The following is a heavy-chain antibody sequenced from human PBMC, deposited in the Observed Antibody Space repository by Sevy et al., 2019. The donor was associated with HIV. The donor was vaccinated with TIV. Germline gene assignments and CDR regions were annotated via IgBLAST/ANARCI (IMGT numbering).Heavy chain of an antibody. Sequence: GGSLRLSCAASGFTFSSHAMHWVRQAPGKGLEWMTIISYDGSNKNHADSVKDRFTISRDNSKNTLYLQMNSLRPEDTAVYYCARAPGAVIAAGPYDLDYWGQGTLVTVSS. CDR3: ARAPGAVIAAGPYDLDY. CDR1: GFTFSSHA. CDR2: ISYDGSNK. J-gene: IGHJ4*02. D-gene: IGHD6-13*01. V-gene: IGHV3-30*04.